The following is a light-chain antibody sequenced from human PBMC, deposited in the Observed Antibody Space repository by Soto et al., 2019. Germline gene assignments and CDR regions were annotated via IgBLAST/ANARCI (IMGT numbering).Light chain of an antibody. J-gene: IGLJ1*01. Sequence: QSVLTQPPSVSGAPGQTVTISCTGSRSNIGAGYDIHWYQFLPGTAPKLLLYSFNKRPSGIPDRFSGSKSGTSASLAITGLQHEDEADYYCQSYDDSLSGSGVFGTGTKVTVL. CDR1: RSNIGAGYD. CDR3: QSYDDSLSGSGV. CDR2: SFN. V-gene: IGLV1-40*01.